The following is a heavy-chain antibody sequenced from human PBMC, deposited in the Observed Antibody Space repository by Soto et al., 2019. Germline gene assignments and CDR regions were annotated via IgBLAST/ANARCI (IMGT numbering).Heavy chain of an antibody. V-gene: IGHV3-11*05. CDR2: ISSSSSYT. CDR1: GFTFSDYY. J-gene: IGHJ6*02. D-gene: IGHD6-13*01. Sequence: QVQLVESGGGLVKPGGSLRLSCAASGFTFSDYYMSWIRQAPGKGLEWVSYISSSSSYTNYADSVKGRFTISRDNAKNSLYLQMNSLRAEDTAVYYCARVIRQQLAYYGMDVWGQRTTVTVSS. CDR3: ARVIRQQLAYYGMDV.